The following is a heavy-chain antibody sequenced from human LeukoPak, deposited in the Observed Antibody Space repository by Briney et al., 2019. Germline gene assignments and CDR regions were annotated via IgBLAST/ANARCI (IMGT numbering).Heavy chain of an antibody. V-gene: IGHV1-46*01. CDR3: AREKDIVVVPAAISRVLSAWGGSAFDI. CDR2: INPSGGST. CDR1: GYTFTSYY. D-gene: IGHD2-2*02. J-gene: IGHJ3*02. Sequence: ASVKVSCKASGYTFTSYYMHWVRQAPGQGLEWMGIINPSGGSTSYAQKFQGRVTMTRDTSTSTVYMELSSLRSEDTAVYYCAREKDIVVVPAAISRVLSAWGGSAFDIWGQGTMVTVSS.